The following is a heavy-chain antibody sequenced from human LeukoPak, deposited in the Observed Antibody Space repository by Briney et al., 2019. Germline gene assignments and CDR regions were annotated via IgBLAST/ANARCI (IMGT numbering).Heavy chain of an antibody. CDR3: AKVAGATVMDY. V-gene: IGHV3-21*01. D-gene: IGHD4-17*01. CDR1: GFTFSSYS. Sequence: GGSLRLSCAASGFTFSSYSMNWVRQAPGKGLEWVSSISSSSSYIYYADSVKSRFTISRDNAKNSLYLQMNSLRAEDTAVYYCAKVAGATVMDYWGQGTLVTVSS. J-gene: IGHJ4*02. CDR2: ISSSSSYI.